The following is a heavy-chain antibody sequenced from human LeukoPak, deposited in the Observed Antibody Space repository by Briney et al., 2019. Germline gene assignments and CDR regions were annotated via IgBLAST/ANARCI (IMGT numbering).Heavy chain of an antibody. CDR3: ARELVAATPTYYYYYMDV. CDR1: GGSFSGYY. J-gene: IGHJ6*03. CDR2: INHSGST. D-gene: IGHD2-15*01. V-gene: IGHV4-34*01. Sequence: SETLSLTCAVYGGSFSGYYWSWIRQPPGKGLEWIGEINHSGSTNYNPSLKSRVTISVDTSKNQFSLKLSSVTAADTAVYYCARELVAATPTYYYYYMDVWGKGTTVTVSS.